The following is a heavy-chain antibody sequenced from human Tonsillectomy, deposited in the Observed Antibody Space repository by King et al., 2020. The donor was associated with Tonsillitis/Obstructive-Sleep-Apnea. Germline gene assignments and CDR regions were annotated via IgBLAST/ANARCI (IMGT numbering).Heavy chain of an antibody. CDR3: ARDFKKGIFGAVGDFDI. CDR1: GFTFSSYS. D-gene: IGHD3-3*01. V-gene: IGHV3-48*02. CDR2: ISSSSSTI. Sequence: VQLVESGGGLVQPGGSLRLSCAASGFTFSSYSMNWVRQAPGEGLEWVSYISSSSSTIYYADSVKGRFTISRDNAKNSLYLQMNSLGDGDTGVYYCARDFKKGIFGAVGDFDIWGQGTMVTVSS. J-gene: IGHJ3*02.